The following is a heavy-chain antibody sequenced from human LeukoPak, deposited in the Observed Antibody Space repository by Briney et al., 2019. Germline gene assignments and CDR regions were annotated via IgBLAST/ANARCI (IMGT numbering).Heavy chain of an antibody. V-gene: IGHV3-66*01. CDR1: GFTVSSKY. J-gene: IGHJ4*02. D-gene: IGHD5-24*01. CDR3: ARASFQRWLQLGGD. Sequence: GGSLRLSCAASGFTVSSKYMSWVRQAPGMGLEWISVIFGDGRTHYADSMKGRFTISRDNSKNTLYLQMSSLRVEDTAVYYCARASFQRWLQLGGDWGQGTLVTVSS. CDR2: IFGDGRT.